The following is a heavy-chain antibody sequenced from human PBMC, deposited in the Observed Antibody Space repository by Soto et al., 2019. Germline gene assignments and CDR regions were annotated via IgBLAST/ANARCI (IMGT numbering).Heavy chain of an antibody. Sequence: EVQLVESGGGLVQPGGSLRLSCAASGFTFSDYYMDWVRQAPGKGLEWVGRSKNKADSYTTEYAASVKGRFSISRDASKTPLNLQMTSLRTEDRAVNYVPVGVWGKDFGAGWGQETLVTFSS. J-gene: IGHJ4*02. D-gene: IGHD3-16*01. CDR1: GFTFSDYY. CDR3: PVGVWGKDFGAG. CDR2: SKNKADSYTT. V-gene: IGHV3-72*01.